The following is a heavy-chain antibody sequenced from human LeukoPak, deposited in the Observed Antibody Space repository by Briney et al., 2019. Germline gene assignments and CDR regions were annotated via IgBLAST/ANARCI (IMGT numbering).Heavy chain of an antibody. CDR3: ARDFQGITTFGVAPPGGFDP. CDR1: GASISSNS. D-gene: IGHD3-3*01. J-gene: IGHJ5*02. Sequence: PSETLSLTCTVSGASISSNSWSWIRQPPGKGLEWIGYIYYGGNTNYNPSLQGRVTISVDTSKNQFSLQLKSVTAADTALYYCARDFQGITTFGVAPPGGFDPWGQGTLVIVSS. V-gene: IGHV4-59*01. CDR2: IYYGGNT.